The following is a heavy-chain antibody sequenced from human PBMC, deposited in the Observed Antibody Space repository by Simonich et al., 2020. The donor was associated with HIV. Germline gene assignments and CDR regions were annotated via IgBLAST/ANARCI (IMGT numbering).Heavy chain of an antibody. CDR1: GGSFSGYY. V-gene: IGHV4-34*01. J-gene: IGHJ4*02. D-gene: IGHD2-2*01. CDR3: ARGFYQRLYYFDY. CDR2: INHSGNT. Sequence: QVQLQQWGAGLLTPSETLSLTCAVYGGSFSGYYWSWIRQPPGRGLEWNGEINHSGNTNYNPSLKSRVTISVDTSKNQFSLKLSSVTAADTAVYYCARGFYQRLYYFDYWGQGTLVTVSS.